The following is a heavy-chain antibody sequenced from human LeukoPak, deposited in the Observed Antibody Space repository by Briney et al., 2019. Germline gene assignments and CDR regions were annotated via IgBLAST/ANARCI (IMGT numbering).Heavy chain of an antibody. D-gene: IGHD2-2*01. J-gene: IGHJ5*02. Sequence: KPSETLSLTCTVSGGSISSYYWSWIRQPAGKGLEWIGRIYTSGSTNYNPSLKSRVTISVDTSKNQFSLKLSSVSAADTAVYYCVRYNRGSTSFDPWGQGTLVTVSS. CDR2: IYTSGST. CDR1: GGSISSYY. CDR3: VRYNRGSTSFDP. V-gene: IGHV4-4*07.